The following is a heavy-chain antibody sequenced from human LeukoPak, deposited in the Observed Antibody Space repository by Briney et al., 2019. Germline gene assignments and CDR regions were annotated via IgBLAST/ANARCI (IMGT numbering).Heavy chain of an antibody. CDR2: IYTSGST. CDR3: ARGDVANWFDP. V-gene: IGHV4-61*02. D-gene: IGHD2-15*01. CDR1: GGSISSGSYY. Sequence: PSETLSLTCTVSGGSISSGSYYWSWIRQPAGKGLEWIGRIYTSGSTNYNPSLKSRVTISVDTSKNQFSLKLSSVTAADTAVYYCARGDVANWFDPWGQGTLVTVSS. J-gene: IGHJ5*02.